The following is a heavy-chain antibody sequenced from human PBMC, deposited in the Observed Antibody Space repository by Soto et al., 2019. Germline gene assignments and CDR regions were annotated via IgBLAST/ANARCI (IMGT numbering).Heavy chain of an antibody. CDR1: GGSISSGDYY. CDR3: ARWWIGSRKGFDP. V-gene: IGHV4-31*03. J-gene: IGHJ5*02. Sequence: QVQLQESGPGLVKPSQTLSLTCTVSGGSISSGDYYWSWIRQHPGKGLEWIGYIYYSGNPYYNPSXXXRXXISVATSKNQSSLKLSSVTDADTAGYYCARWWIGSRKGFDPWGQGTQVTVSS. CDR2: IYYSGNP. D-gene: IGHD2-15*01.